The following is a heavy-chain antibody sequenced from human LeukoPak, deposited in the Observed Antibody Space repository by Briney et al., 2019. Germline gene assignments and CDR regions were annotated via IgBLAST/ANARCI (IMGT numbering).Heavy chain of an antibody. V-gene: IGHV5-51*01. Sequence: GASLQISSKGSGYRLTSYWIGWVRQMPGKGLEWMGIIYPGDSDTRYSPSFQGQVTISADKSISTAYLQWSSLKASDTAMYYCARHLDCSGGSCYLGAFDIWGQGTMVTVSS. CDR1: GYRLTSYW. D-gene: IGHD2-15*01. J-gene: IGHJ3*02. CDR2: IYPGDSDT. CDR3: ARHLDCSGGSCYLGAFDI.